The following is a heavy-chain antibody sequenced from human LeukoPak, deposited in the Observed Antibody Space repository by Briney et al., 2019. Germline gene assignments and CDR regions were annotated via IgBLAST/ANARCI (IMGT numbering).Heavy chain of an antibody. CDR1: GFTFSDYW. D-gene: IGHD2/OR15-2a*01. CDR3: AKEIIILPAGTVAFDF. Sequence: GGSLRLSCAASGFTFSDYWMHWVRQAPGKGLEWVSAVSGSGGDTYYADSVKGRFTISRDNSKNTLYLQMNSLRAEDTAVYYCAKEIIILPAGTVAFDFWGEGTKVPVSS. CDR2: VSGSGGDT. J-gene: IGHJ3*01. V-gene: IGHV3-23*01.